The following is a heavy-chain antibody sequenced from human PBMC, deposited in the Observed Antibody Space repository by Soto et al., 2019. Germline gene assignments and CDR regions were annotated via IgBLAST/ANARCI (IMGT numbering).Heavy chain of an antibody. J-gene: IGHJ5*02. D-gene: IGHD2-15*01. CDR3: AREKLPSSWFDP. CDR1: GGSIGSGGYY. Sequence: SEILCLTCTVSGGSIGSGGYYCSWIRQHPGKGLEWIGYIYHSGSTYYNPSLKSRVTTSVDTSKNQFSLKLSSVTAADTAVYYCAREKLPSSWFDPWGQGTLVTVSS. V-gene: IGHV4-31*03. CDR2: IYHSGST.